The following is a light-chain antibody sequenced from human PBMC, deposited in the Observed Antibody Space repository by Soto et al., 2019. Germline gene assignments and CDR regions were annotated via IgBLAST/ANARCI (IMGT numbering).Light chain of an antibody. CDR2: DVS. V-gene: IGLV2-11*01. J-gene: IGLJ2*01. CDR3: CSYAGSYTSL. Sequence: QSALTQPRSVPGSPGQSVTISCTGTSSDVGGYNYVSWYQQHPGKAPKLMIYDVSKRPSGVPDRFSGSKSGNTASLTISGLQAEDEADYYCCSYAGSYTSLFGGGTQLTVL. CDR1: SSDVGGYNY.